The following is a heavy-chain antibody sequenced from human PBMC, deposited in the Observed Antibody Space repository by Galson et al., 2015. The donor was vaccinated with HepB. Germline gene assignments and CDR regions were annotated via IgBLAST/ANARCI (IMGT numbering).Heavy chain of an antibody. Sequence: QSGAEVKKPGESLRISCKGSGYSFTSYWISWVRQMPGKGLEWMGRIDPSEPSYTNYSPSFQGHVTISADKSISTAYLQWSSLKASDTAMYYCARQMAQWLPPDYWGQGALVTVSS. CDR1: GYSFTSYW. J-gene: IGHJ4*02. V-gene: IGHV5-10-1*01. CDR3: ARQMAQWLPPDY. CDR2: IDPSEPSYT. D-gene: IGHD6-19*01.